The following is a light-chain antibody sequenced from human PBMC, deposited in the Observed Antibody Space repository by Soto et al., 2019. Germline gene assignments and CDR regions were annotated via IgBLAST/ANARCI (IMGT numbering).Light chain of an antibody. CDR3: QSYDSSLSGRVV. J-gene: IGLJ2*01. V-gene: IGLV1-40*01. CDR2: GNS. CDR1: SSNIGAGYD. Sequence: QSVLTQPPSVSGAPGQRVTISCTGSSSNIGAGYDVHWYQQLPGKAPKLLIYGNSNRPSGVSDRFSGSKSGTSASLAITGLQAEDEADYYCQSYDSSLSGRVVFGGGTKLTVL.